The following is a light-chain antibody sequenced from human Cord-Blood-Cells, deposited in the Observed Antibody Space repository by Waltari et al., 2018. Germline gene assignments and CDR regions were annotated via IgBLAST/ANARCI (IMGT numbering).Light chain of an antibody. J-gene: IGLJ3*02. CDR3: YSAADNNWV. V-gene: IGLV3-27*01. Sequence: SYELTQPSSVSVSPGQTARITCSGDVLAKKYARWFQQKPGQAQVLVIYKDSERPSGIPERFSGSSSGTTVTLTISGAQVEDEADYYCYSAADNNWVFGGGTKLTVL. CDR2: KDS. CDR1: VLAKKY.